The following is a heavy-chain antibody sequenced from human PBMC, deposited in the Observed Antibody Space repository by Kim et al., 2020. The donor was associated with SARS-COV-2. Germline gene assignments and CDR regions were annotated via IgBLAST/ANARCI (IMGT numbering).Heavy chain of an antibody. D-gene: IGHD3-22*01. V-gene: IGHV4-31*03. CDR1: GGSISSGGYY. CDR3: ARDAGSSGYTDY. Sequence: SETLSLTCTVSGGSISSGGYYWSWIRQHPGKGLEWIGYIYYSGSTYYNPSLKSRVTISVDTSKNQFSLKLSSVTAADTAVYYCARDAGSSGYTDYWGQGTLVTVSS. CDR2: IYYSGST. J-gene: IGHJ4*02.